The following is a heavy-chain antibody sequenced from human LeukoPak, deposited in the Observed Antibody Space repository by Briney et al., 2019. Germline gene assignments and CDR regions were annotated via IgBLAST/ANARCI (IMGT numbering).Heavy chain of an antibody. CDR1: GFTFSSYS. Sequence: GGSLRLSCAASGFTFSSYSMNWVRQAPGKGLEWVSSISSSSSYIYYADSLKGRFTISRDNAKNSLYLQMSSLRAEDTAVYYCARELRYFDWVPFDPWGQGTLVTVSS. D-gene: IGHD3-9*01. CDR2: ISSSSSYI. CDR3: ARELRYFDWVPFDP. V-gene: IGHV3-21*01. J-gene: IGHJ5*02.